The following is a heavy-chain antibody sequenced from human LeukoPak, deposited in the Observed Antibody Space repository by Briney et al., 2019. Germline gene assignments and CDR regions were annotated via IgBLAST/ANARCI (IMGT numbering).Heavy chain of an antibody. CDR3: AKAPYVLRFLEWLTHFDY. CDR1: GFTFSSYG. Sequence: QPGGSLRLSCAASGFTFSSYGMHWVRQAPGKGLEWVAVISYDGSNKYYADSVKGRFTISRDNSKNTLYLQMSSLRAEDTAVHYCAKAPYVLRFLEWLTHFDYWGQGTLVTVSS. CDR2: ISYDGSNK. V-gene: IGHV3-30*18. J-gene: IGHJ4*02. D-gene: IGHD3-3*01.